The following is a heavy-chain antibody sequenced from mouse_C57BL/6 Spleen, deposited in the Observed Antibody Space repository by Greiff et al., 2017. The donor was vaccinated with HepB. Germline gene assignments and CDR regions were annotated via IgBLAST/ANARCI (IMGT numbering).Heavy chain of an antibody. CDR1: GYTFTDYN. CDR3: ARPYDYGDYYAMDY. J-gene: IGHJ4*01. Sequence: EVQLQESGPELVKPGASVKIPCKASGYTFTDYNMDWVKQSHGKSLEWIGDINPNNGGTIYNQKFKGKATLTVDKSSSTACMELRSLTSEDTAVYYCARPYDYGDYYAMDYWGQGTSVTVSS. D-gene: IGHD2-4*01. CDR2: INPNNGGT. V-gene: IGHV1-18*01.